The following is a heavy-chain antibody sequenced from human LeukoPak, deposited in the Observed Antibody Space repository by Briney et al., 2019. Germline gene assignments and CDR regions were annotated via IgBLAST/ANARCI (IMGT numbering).Heavy chain of an antibody. CDR1: GFTFSSYW. D-gene: IGHD4-11*01. V-gene: IGHV3-7*01. J-gene: IGHJ4*02. CDR3: ARRRESLYSNYEELDY. Sequence: GGSLRLSCAASGFTFSSYWMSWVRQAPGKGLEWVANIKQDGSEIYYVDSVKGRFTISRDNSKNTLYLQMNSLRAEDTAVYYCARRRESLYSNYEELDYWGQGTLVTVSS. CDR2: IKQDGSEI.